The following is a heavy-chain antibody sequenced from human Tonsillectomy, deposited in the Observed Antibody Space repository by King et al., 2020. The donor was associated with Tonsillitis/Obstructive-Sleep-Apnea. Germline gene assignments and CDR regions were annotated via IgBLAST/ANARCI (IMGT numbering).Heavy chain of an antibody. CDR2: ISGSGGGT. D-gene: IGHD6-13*01. J-gene: IGHJ6*03. V-gene: IGHV3-23*04. Sequence: GQLVQSGGGLVQPGGSLRLSCAASGFTFSSYAMNWVRQAPGKGLEWVSSISGSGGGTKYADSVKGRFAISRDNPKNTLFLQMSSLRVEDTAVYYCAQSGDPSSWRSFYYYYYMDVWGKGITVTVSS. CDR3: AQSGDPSSWRSFYYYYYMDV. CDR1: GFTFSSYA.